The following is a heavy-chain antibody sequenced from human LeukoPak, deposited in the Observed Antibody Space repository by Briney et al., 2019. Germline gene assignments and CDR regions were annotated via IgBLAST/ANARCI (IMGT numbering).Heavy chain of an antibody. D-gene: IGHD6-13*01. Sequence: ASLKVSCKVSGDTLTELSMHWVRQPPGKGLEWMGVFDPEDGETIYAQKFQGRVTMTEDTSTDTAYMELSSLGSEDTAVYYCATEPRRGAAARIDYWGQGTLVTVSS. V-gene: IGHV1-24*01. CDR1: GDTLTELS. CDR3: ATEPRRGAAARIDY. CDR2: FDPEDGET. J-gene: IGHJ4*02.